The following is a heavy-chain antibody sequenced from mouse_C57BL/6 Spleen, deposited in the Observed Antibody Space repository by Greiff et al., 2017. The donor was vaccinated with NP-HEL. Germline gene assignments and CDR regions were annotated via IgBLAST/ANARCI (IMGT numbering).Heavy chain of an antibody. V-gene: IGHV5-17*01. D-gene: IGHD2-13*01. CDR3: ARYDSYYFDY. CDR2: ISSGSSTI. J-gene: IGHJ2*01. Sequence: DVMLVESGGGLVKPGGSLKLSCAASGFTFSDYGMHWVRQAPEKGLEWVAYISSGSSTIYYADTVKGRFTISRDNAKNTLFLQMTSLRSEDTAMYYCARYDSYYFDYWGQGTTLTVSS. CDR1: GFTFSDYG.